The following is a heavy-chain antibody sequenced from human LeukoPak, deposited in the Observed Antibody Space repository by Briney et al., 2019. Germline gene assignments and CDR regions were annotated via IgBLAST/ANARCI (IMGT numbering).Heavy chain of an antibody. Sequence: PGGSLRLSCAASGFTFSSYAMSWVRQAPGKGLEWVSVISGSAGNTYYADSVKGRFTISRDNSKNTLYLQMNSLRAEDTAVYYCAKRTYPFWSGYGGFDPWGQGTLVTVSS. CDR3: AKRTYPFWSGYGGFDP. J-gene: IGHJ5*02. CDR1: GFTFSSYA. CDR2: ISGSAGNT. D-gene: IGHD3-3*01. V-gene: IGHV3-23*01.